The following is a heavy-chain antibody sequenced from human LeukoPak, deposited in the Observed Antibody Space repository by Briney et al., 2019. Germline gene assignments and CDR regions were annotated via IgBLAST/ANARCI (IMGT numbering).Heavy chain of an antibody. CDR1: GGSISSYY. CDR2: IYYSGYT. CDR3: ARQDSSSWQSPFDY. Sequence: SETLSLTCTVSGGSISSYYWSWIRQPPGKGLEWIGYIYYSGYTNYNPSLKSRVTISVDTSKNQFSLKLSSVTAADTAVYYCARQDSSSWQSPFDYWGQGTLVTVSS. V-gene: IGHV4-59*08. J-gene: IGHJ4*02. D-gene: IGHD6-13*01.